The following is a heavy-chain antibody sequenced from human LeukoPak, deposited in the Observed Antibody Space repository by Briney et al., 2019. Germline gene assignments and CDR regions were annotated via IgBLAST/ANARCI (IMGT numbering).Heavy chain of an antibody. V-gene: IGHV3-23*01. D-gene: IGHD2-8*01. Sequence: GGSLRLSCAASGFTFSSYAMNWVRQAPGTGLEWVAGFSGSGGTTYYADSVKGRFTISRDNSKNTLYLQMNSLRAEDTAVYYCANGNRCTSPTCLGYYYFYMDVWGKGTTVTVSS. CDR1: GFTFSSYA. J-gene: IGHJ6*03. CDR2: FSGSGGTT. CDR3: ANGNRCTSPTCLGYYYFYMDV.